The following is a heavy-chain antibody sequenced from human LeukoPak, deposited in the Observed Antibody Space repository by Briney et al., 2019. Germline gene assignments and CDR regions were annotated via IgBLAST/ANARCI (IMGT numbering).Heavy chain of an antibody. Sequence: GGSLRLSCAASGFTFDDYAMHWVRQAPGKGLEWVSGISWNSGSIGYADSVKGRFTISRDNAKNSLYLQMNSLRAEDTALYYCAKYAGYGASPYYFDHWGQGTLVTVSS. J-gene: IGHJ4*02. CDR3: AKYAGYGASPYYFDH. CDR2: ISWNSGSI. V-gene: IGHV3-9*01. CDR1: GFTFDDYA. D-gene: IGHD4-17*01.